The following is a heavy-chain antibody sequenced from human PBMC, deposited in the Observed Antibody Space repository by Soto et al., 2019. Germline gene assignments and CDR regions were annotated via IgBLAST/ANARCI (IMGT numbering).Heavy chain of an antibody. CDR3: AKALGDRSIAAAGTFGY. V-gene: IGHV3-23*01. J-gene: IGHJ4*02. CDR1: GFTFSSYA. D-gene: IGHD6-13*01. Sequence: EVQLLESGEGLVQPGGSLRLSSAASGFTFSSYAMSWVREAPGKGLEWVSAISGSGGSTYYADSVKGRFTISRDNSKNTLYLQMNSLRAEDTAVYYCAKALGDRSIAAAGTFGYWGQGTLVTVSS. CDR2: ISGSGGST.